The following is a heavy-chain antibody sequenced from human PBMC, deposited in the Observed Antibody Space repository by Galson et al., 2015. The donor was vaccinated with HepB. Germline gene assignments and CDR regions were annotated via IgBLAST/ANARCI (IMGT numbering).Heavy chain of an antibody. CDR1: GFTFSSYA. J-gene: IGHJ5*02. V-gene: IGHV3-30-3*01. CDR3: ATGGTSFLTGRPRGFDP. D-gene: IGHD3/OR15-3a*01. CDR2: ISYDGSNK. Sequence: SLRLSCAASGFTFSSYAMHWVRQAPGKGLEWVAVISYDGSNKYYADSVKGRFTISRDNSKNTLYLQMNSLRTEDTAVYYCATGGTSFLTGRPRGFDPWGQGTLVTVSS.